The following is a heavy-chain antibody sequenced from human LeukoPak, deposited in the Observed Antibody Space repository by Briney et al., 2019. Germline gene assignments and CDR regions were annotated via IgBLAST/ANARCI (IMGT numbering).Heavy chain of an antibody. Sequence: GGSLRLSCAASGFTFSSHAMSWVRQAPGKGLEWVSAISGSGGSTYYADSVKGRFTISRDNSKNTLYLQMNSLRAEDTAVYYCAKGGFPYYYGSGSYPPLNYYYYGMDVWGQGTTVTVSS. CDR1: GFTFSSHA. V-gene: IGHV3-23*01. CDR3: AKGGFPYYYGSGSYPPLNYYYYGMDV. D-gene: IGHD3-10*01. J-gene: IGHJ6*02. CDR2: ISGSGGST.